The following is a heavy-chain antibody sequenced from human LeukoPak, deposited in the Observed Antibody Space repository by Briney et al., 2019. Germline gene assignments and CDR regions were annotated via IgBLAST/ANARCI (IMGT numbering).Heavy chain of an antibody. CDR2: MYTDGST. V-gene: IGHV4-4*07. CDR1: GGSMSSYY. CDR3: ATYDQKLAFDN. Sequence: SETLSLTCIVSGGSMSSYYWSWIRQPAGKGLEWIGRMYTDGSTNYNHFLNSRVTMSVDTSKKHFSLRLNSVTAADTAVYYCATYDQKLAFDNWGKGTLV. D-gene: IGHD6-13*01. J-gene: IGHJ4*02.